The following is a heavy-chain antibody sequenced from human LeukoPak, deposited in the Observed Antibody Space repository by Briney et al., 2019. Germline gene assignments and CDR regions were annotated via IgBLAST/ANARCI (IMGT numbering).Heavy chain of an antibody. J-gene: IGHJ4*02. Sequence: GGSLRLSCAASGFPFSGSWRDWLRQAPGKRMEWVANIKQDGSEKHYADSVKGRFTISRDNAKNSLFLHMSGLRAEDTAVYYCSRSLDYWGRGARVTVSS. CDR2: IKQDGSEK. V-gene: IGHV3-7*01. CDR3: SRSLDY. CDR1: GFPFSGSW.